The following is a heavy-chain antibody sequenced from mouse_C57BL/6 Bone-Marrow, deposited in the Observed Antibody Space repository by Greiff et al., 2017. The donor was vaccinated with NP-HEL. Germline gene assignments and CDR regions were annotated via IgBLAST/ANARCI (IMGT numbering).Heavy chain of an antibody. CDR3: TTTYYSNFLGY. J-gene: IGHJ2*01. CDR2: IDPENGDT. D-gene: IGHD2-5*01. V-gene: IGHV14-4*01. Sequence: VQLQQSGAELVRPGASVKLSCTASGFNIKDDYMHWVKQRPEQGLEWIGWIDPENGDTEYASKFQGKATITADTSSNTAYLQLSSLTSEDTAVDYCTTTYYSNFLGYWGQGTTLTVSS. CDR1: GFNIKDDY.